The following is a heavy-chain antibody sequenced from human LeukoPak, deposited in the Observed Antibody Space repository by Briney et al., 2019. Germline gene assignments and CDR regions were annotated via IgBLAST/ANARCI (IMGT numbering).Heavy chain of an antibody. V-gene: IGHV4-4*09. CDR1: GGSISSNC. CDR3: GGRGF. D-gene: IGHD3-10*01. Sequence: PSATLSLTCTVSGGSISSNCWSWIRPPPGKGLEWIGCIYASGTTNYNPSLKGRLTISVDTSNSQFSLTVRSVTAADTAVYYCGGRGFWGQGTLVTVSS. CDR2: IYASGTT. J-gene: IGHJ4*02.